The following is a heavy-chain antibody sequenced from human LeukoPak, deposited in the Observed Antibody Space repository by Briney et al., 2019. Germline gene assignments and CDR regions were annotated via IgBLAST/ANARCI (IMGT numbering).Heavy chain of an antibody. Sequence: RSSQTLSLTCTVSGGSISSGSYYWSWIRQPAGKGLEWIGRIYTSGSTNYNPSLKSRVTISVDTSKNQFSLKLSSVTAADTAVYYCARDRGGHYYYYYYMDVWGKGTTVTVSS. V-gene: IGHV4-61*02. CDR1: GGSISSGSYY. J-gene: IGHJ6*03. CDR2: IYTSGST. CDR3: ARDRGGHYYYYYYMDV.